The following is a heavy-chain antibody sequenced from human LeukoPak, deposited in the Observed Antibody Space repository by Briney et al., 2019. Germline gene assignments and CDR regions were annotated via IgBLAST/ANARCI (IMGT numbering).Heavy chain of an antibody. V-gene: IGHV4-59*08. J-gene: IGHJ3*02. CDR3: ARHGEASRGTDDALDI. CDR1: GGSISSYY. Sequence: SETLSLTCTVSGGSISSYYWSWIRQPPGKGLEWIGYIYYSGSTNYNPSLKSRVTISVDTSKNQFSLKLSAVTAADTAVYYCARHGEASRGTDDALDIRGQGTMVTVSS. CDR2: IYYSGST. D-gene: IGHD2-15*01.